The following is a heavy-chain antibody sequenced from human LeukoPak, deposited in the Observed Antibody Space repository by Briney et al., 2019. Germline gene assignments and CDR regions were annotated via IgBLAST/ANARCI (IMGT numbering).Heavy chain of an antibody. Sequence: GGSLRLSCAASGFTFSSYWMHWVRQAPGKGLVWVSRINSDGSSTSYADSVKGRFTISRDDAQNSLFLQMSSLKADDTAVYYCTRGPSYGSRSDYLDYWGQGTLVTVSS. V-gene: IGHV3-74*01. CDR3: TRGPSYGSRSDYLDY. D-gene: IGHD3-10*01. CDR1: GFTFSSYW. J-gene: IGHJ4*02. CDR2: INSDGSST.